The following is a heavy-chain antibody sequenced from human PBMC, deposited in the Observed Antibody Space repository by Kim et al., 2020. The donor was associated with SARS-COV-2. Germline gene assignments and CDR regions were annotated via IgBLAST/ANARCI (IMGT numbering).Heavy chain of an antibody. V-gene: IGHV4-31*03. Sequence: SETLSLTCTVSGGSISGGGYYWTWIRQHPGKGLEWIGYIYYSGNSGSTYYNPPLKSRLSISLDTSKNQFSLKLSSVTAADTAVYYCARAQGGYSYGCGWFDPWGQGTLVTVSS. CDR1: GGSISGGGYY. CDR2: IYYSGNSGST. J-gene: IGHJ5*02. CDR3: ARAQGGYSYGCGWFDP. D-gene: IGHD5-18*01.